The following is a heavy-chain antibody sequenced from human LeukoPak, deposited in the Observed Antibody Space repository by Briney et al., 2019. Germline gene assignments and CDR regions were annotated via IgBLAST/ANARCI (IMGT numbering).Heavy chain of an antibody. CDR1: GFPFSSYA. D-gene: IGHD2-8*02. Sequence: GGSLRLSCAASGFPFSSYAMHWVRQGPGKGLKWVAYIAHNGSNKNYADSVKARFTISRDNSKRTLYLQMNNLRADDTAVYYCAKDGSWSCTDWGQGALVTVSS. CDR2: IAHNGSNK. V-gene: IGHV3-30*02. CDR3: AKDGSWSCTD. J-gene: IGHJ4*02.